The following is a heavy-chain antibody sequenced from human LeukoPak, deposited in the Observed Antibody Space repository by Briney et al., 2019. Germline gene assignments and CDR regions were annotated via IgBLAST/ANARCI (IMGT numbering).Heavy chain of an antibody. Sequence: GGSLRLSCAASGFTFSSYSMNWVRQAPGKGLEWVSSISSSSSYIYYADSVKGRFTISRDNAKNSLYLQMNSLRAEDTAVYYCARVGQGRLVLNWFDPWGQGTLVTVSS. J-gene: IGHJ5*02. V-gene: IGHV3-21*01. D-gene: IGHD6-19*01. CDR2: ISSSSSYI. CDR1: GFTFSSYS. CDR3: ARVGQGRLVLNWFDP.